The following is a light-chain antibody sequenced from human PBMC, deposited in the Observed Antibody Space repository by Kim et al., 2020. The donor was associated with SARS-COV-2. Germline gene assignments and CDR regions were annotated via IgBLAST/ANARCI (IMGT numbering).Light chain of an antibody. V-gene: IGKV1-12*01. Sequence: ASVGDRVTITGRASQGISSWLAWYQRKPGKAPKLLIYAASSLQGGVPSRFSGRGSGTDFTLTISSLQPEDFATYYCQQAHSFPLTFGGGTKVDIK. CDR2: AAS. CDR1: QGISSW. J-gene: IGKJ4*01. CDR3: QQAHSFPLT.